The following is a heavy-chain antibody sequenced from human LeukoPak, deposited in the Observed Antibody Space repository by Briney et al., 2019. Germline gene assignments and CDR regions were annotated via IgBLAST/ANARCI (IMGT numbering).Heavy chain of an antibody. CDR3: TTQGGSSSY. V-gene: IGHV3-15*01. Sequence: GGSLRLSCAASGFTFSNAWMSWVRQAPGKGLEWVGRVKSKTDGGKTDYAAPVKGRFTISRDDSKNTLYLQMNSLKTEDTAVYYCTTQGGSSSYWGQGTLVTVSS. CDR2: VKSKTDGGKT. J-gene: IGHJ4*02. CDR1: GFTFSNAW. D-gene: IGHD1-26*01.